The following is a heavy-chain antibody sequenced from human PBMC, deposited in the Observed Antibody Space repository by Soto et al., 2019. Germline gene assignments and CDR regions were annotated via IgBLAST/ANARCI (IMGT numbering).Heavy chain of an antibody. CDR1: GGSFSGYY. CDR3: ARAFWSGYYLS. D-gene: IGHD3-3*01. Sequence: LSLTCAVYGGSFSGYYWSWIRQPPGKGLEWIGEINHSGSTNYNPSLKSRVTISVDTSKNQFSLKLSSVTAADTAVYYCARAFWSGYYLSWGQGTLVTVSS. V-gene: IGHV4-34*01. J-gene: IGHJ4*02. CDR2: INHSGST.